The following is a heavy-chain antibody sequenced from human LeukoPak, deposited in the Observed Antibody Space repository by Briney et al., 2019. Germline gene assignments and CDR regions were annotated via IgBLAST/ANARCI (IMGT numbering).Heavy chain of an antibody. CDR3: ARDPVTHSGRYYYFDY. CDR2: ITSSSIYI. Sequence: GGSLRLSCTASGFTFSSYTMNWVRQAPGKRLEWVSSITSSSIYIYYADSVKGRFTISRDNAKNSLYLQMNSQRAEDTAVYYCARDPVTHSGRYYYFDYWGQGTLVTVSS. D-gene: IGHD1-26*01. V-gene: IGHV3-21*01. CDR1: GFTFSSYT. J-gene: IGHJ4*02.